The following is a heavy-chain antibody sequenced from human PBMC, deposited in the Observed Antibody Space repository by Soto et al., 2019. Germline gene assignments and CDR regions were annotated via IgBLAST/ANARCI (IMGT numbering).Heavy chain of an antibody. CDR1: GFTFSSYW. V-gene: IGHV3-74*01. CDR2: INNDGSTT. CDR3: VRDRAFFDTTDY. D-gene: IGHD1-26*01. J-gene: IGHJ4*01. Sequence: PGGSLSLSCAASGFTFSSYWMHWVRQVPGKGLVWISRINNDGSTTNYADSVKGRFTISRDNANNTLYLQMNSLRAEDTAVYYCVRDRAFFDTTDYWGHGTLVTVSS.